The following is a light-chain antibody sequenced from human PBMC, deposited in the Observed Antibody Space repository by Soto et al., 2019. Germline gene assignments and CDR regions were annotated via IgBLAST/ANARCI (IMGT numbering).Light chain of an antibody. CDR2: DAS. CDR1: QDITNN. Sequence: DIQMTQSPSSLSASLGDRVTITCQASQDITNNLIWYQQKPGKAPKLLIYDASSLESGVPQRFSGSGSGTEFTLTISSLQTDDFSTYYCQQYHSYWTFGQGTKVDIK. V-gene: IGKV1-5*01. J-gene: IGKJ1*01. CDR3: QQYHSYWT.